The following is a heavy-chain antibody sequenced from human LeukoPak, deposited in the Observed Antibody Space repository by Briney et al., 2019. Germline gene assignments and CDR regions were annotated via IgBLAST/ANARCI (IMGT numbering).Heavy chain of an antibody. CDR3: ARDILVRRDSSGWPVRCFDP. Sequence: SETLSLTCDVSGGSVSSSNWWSWVRQPPGKGLEWIGEIYHSGSTNYNPSLKSRVTISVDKSKNQFSLKLSPVTAWDTAVYYCARDILVRRDSSGWPVRCFDPWGQGTLVTVSS. J-gene: IGHJ5*02. CDR1: GGSVSSSNW. V-gene: IGHV4-4*02. CDR2: IYHSGST. D-gene: IGHD6-19*01.